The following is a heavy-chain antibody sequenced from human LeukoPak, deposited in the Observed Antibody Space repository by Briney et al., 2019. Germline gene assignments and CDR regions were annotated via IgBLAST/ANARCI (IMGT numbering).Heavy chain of an antibody. CDR1: GGTFSSYV. Sequence: GASVKVSCKASGGTFSSYVISWVRQAPGQGLEWMGGIIPIFGTANYAQKFQGRVTTTADKSTSTAYMELSSLRSEDTAVYYCARHYDSSGYYPKWNFDYWGQGTLVTVSS. V-gene: IGHV1-69*06. CDR3: ARHYDSSGYYPKWNFDY. J-gene: IGHJ4*02. CDR2: IIPIFGTA. D-gene: IGHD3-22*01.